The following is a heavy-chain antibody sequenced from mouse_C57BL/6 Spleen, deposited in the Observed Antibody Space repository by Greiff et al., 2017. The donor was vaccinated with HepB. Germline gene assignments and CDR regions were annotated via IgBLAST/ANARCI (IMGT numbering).Heavy chain of an antibody. Sequence: QVQLKQSGAELVRPGTSVKVSCKASGYAFTNYLIEWVKQRPGQGLEWIGVINPGSGGTNYNEKFKGKATLTADKSSSTAYMQLSSLTSEDSAVYFCAREGFTVVATGDFDYWGQGTTLTVSS. D-gene: IGHD1-1*01. CDR2: INPGSGGT. J-gene: IGHJ2*01. CDR1: GYAFTNYL. CDR3: AREGFTVVATGDFDY. V-gene: IGHV1-54*01.